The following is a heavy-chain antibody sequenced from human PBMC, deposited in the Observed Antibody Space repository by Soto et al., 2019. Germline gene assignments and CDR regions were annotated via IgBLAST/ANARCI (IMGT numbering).Heavy chain of an antibody. V-gene: IGHV3-21*01. CDR3: AREGALKPFSS. CDR1: GFTFSSYW. Sequence: PGGSLRLSCAASGFTFSSYWMHWVRQAPGKGLEWVSHISGSSIYIHYADSVRGRFTISRDNAKNSVYLQMDSLRVEDTAVYYCAREGALKPFSSWGQGALVTVSS. CDR2: ISGSSIYI. J-gene: IGHJ5*02.